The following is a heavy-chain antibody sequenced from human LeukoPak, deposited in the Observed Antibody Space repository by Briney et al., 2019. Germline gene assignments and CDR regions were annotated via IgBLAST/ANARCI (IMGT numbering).Heavy chain of an antibody. CDR1: GFTFSDYI. CDR3: SREGRQGDQSLFDI. Sequence: GGSLRLSCAASGFTFSDYILDWVRQAPGKGLEWVGRIRRKRNGYTTEFAASVKGRFTISRDDSENSLYLHMNNLRTEDTAVYFFSREGRQGDQSLFDIWGKGTMVT. J-gene: IGHJ3*02. CDR2: IRRKRNGYTT. V-gene: IGHV3-72*01. D-gene: IGHD2-21*02.